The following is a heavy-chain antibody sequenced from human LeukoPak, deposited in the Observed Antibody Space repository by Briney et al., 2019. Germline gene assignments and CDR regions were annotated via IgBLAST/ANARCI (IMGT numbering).Heavy chain of an antibody. CDR1: GGSINSSGYS. V-gene: IGHV4-61*08. Sequence: SQTLSLTCAVSGGSINSSGYSWSWIRQPPGKGLEWIGYIYYSGSTNYNPSLKSRVTISVDTSKNQFSLKLSSVTAADTAVYYCARGVAAAGTVDPWGQGTLVTVSS. CDR3: ARGVAAAGTVDP. J-gene: IGHJ5*02. CDR2: IYYSGST. D-gene: IGHD6-13*01.